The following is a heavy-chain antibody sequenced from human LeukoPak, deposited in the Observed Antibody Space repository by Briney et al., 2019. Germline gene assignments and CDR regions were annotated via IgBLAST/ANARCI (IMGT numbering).Heavy chain of an antibody. CDR2: INPNSGGT. Sequence: GASVKVSCKASGYTFTGYYMHWVRQAPGQGLEWMGWINPNSGGTNYAQKFQGRVTMTRDTSISTAYMELSRLRSDDTAVYYCARETVDCSSTSCTRWFDPWGQGTLVTVSS. J-gene: IGHJ5*02. CDR3: ARETVDCSSTSCTRWFDP. D-gene: IGHD2-2*01. CDR1: GYTFTGYY. V-gene: IGHV1-2*02.